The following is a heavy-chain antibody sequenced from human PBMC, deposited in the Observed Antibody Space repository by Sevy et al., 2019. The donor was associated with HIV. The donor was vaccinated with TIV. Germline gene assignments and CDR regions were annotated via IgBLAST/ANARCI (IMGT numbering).Heavy chain of an antibody. V-gene: IGHV3-53*01. CDR3: ARYLTRYYYYYYGMDV. J-gene: IGHJ6*02. D-gene: IGHD3-3*01. CDR1: AFTVSSNY. CDR2: IYSGGST. Sequence: GGSLRLSCAASAFTVSSNYMSWVRQAPGKGLEWVSVIYSGGSTYYADSVKGRFTISRDNSKNTLYLQMNSLRAEDTAVYYCARYLTRYYYYYYGMDVWGQGTTVTVSS.